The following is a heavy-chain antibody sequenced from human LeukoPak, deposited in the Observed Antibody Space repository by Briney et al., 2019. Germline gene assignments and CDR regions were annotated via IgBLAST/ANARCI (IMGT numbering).Heavy chain of an antibody. V-gene: IGHV1-8*01. CDR1: GYTFTNYD. CDR2: MNPNSGNT. J-gene: IGHJ5*02. D-gene: IGHD2-2*02. Sequence: PMASVKVSCKASGYTFTNYDINWVRQATGQGLECMGWMNPNSGNTGYAQKFQDRVTMTRSTSISTAYMELSSLRSEDTAVYYCARGRWTGYCTSASCYSGLDPWGQGTLVTVSS. CDR3: ARGRWTGYCTSASCYSGLDP.